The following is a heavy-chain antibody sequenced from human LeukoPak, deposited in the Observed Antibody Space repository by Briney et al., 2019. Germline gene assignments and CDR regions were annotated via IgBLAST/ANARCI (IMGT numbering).Heavy chain of an antibody. CDR3: ARGIPADY. Sequence: GGSLRLSCVASGFTFSSYAMHWVRQAPGKGLEWVAVISYDGSNKYYADSVKGRFTISRDNSKNTLYLQMSSLRSEDTAVYYCARGIPADYWGQGTLVTVSS. V-gene: IGHV3-30-3*01. D-gene: IGHD6-13*01. J-gene: IGHJ4*02. CDR1: GFTFSSYA. CDR2: ISYDGSNK.